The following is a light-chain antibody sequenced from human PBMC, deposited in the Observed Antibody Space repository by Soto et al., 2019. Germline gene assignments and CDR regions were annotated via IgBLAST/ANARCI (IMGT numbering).Light chain of an antibody. Sequence: DIQMTQSPSTLSASVGDRVTITCRASQSISSWLAWYQQKPGKAPKLLIYDASSLESGVPSRFSGSVSGTEFTLTIRSLQPDDFATYYCQQYNSYSRVYTFGQGPKLEIK. V-gene: IGKV1-5*01. CDR1: QSISSW. J-gene: IGKJ2*01. CDR3: QQYNSYSRVYT. CDR2: DAS.